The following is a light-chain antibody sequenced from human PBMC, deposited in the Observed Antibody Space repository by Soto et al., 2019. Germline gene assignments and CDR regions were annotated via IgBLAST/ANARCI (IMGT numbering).Light chain of an antibody. CDR3: QQSNSFPWT. CDR2: AAS. CDR1: QGISSW. Sequence: DIQMTQSPSSVSASVGDRVTITCRASQGISSWLVWYQQKPGKAPKLPIYAASTSQSGVPSRFSGSGSGTDFTLTISSLQPEDFATYYYQQSNSFPWTFGQGTMVDIK. J-gene: IGKJ1*01. V-gene: IGKV1-12*01.